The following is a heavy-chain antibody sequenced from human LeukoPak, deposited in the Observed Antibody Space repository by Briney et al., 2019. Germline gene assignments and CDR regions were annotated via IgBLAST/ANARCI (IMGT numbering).Heavy chain of an antibody. CDR2: INCNSGDT. CDR1: GYTFTGNY. V-gene: IGHV1-2*02. D-gene: IGHD3-3*01. J-gene: IGHJ2*01. CDR3: ARAFLLLEWPLEYFDL. Sequence: ASVKVSFKASGYTFTGNYIHWVRQAPGQGLEWMGWINCNSGDTNYGRRFQGRVSMTRDTSINTAYMDMSMLRSDDTAVYYCARAFLLLEWPLEYFDLWGRGTLVTVSS.